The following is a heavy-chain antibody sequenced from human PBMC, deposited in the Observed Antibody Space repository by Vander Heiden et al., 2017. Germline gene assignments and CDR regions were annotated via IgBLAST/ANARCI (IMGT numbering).Heavy chain of an antibody. CDR1: GVTFSSYA. Sequence: QVQLAQSGAEVQKPGSSVKVSCKSSGVTFSSYAIGWVRQAPGQGLEWMGGIIPSFGTENNAQKCQGGVTVTEDETRGTAYMELSNLRSEDTAVYYCAGGGGWDCSSTSCYSEFDYWGQGTLVTVSS. CDR2: IIPSFGTE. J-gene: IGHJ4*02. CDR3: AGGGGWDCSSTSCYSEFDY. V-gene: IGHV1-69*01. D-gene: IGHD2-2*02.